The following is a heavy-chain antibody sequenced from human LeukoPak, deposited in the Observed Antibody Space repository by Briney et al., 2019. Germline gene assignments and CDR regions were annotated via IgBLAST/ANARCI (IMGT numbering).Heavy chain of an antibody. CDR2: IYYSGTT. J-gene: IGHJ4*02. D-gene: IGHD3-22*01. CDR1: GGSISTYS. CDR3: ARLDSSGYYVDY. Sequence: PSETLSLPCTVSGGSISTYSWSWIRQPPGKGLEWIGYIYYSGTTNYNSSLKSRVTISVDTSKNQFSLKLSSVTAADTAVYYCARLDSSGYYVDYWGQGTLVTVSS. V-gene: IGHV4-59*08.